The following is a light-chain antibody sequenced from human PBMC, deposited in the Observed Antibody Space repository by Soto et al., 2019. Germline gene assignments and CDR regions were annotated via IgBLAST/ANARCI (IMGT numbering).Light chain of an antibody. CDR1: SSNIGRNY. CDR3: CSYVGATTYV. CDR2: RND. V-gene: IGLV1-47*02. J-gene: IGLJ1*01. Sequence: QSVLAQPPSASGTPGQRVTISCSGSSSNIGRNYVYWYQQLPGTAPKLLIYRNDQRPSGVPDRFSGSTSGSTASLTISGLQAEDEAEYYCCSYVGATTYVFGSGTKLTVL.